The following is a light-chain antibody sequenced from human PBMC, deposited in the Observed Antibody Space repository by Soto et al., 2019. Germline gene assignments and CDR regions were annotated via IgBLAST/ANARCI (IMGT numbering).Light chain of an antibody. Sequence: DIVMTPSADSLALSLGERATINCKSRPSVFSNSNNKKYLALYQQKPGQPPKLLIHWASIRESGVPDRFSGSGSGTDFTLTINSLQAEYVAVYYCQQYYSTPWTFGQGTKVDIK. CDR1: PSVFSNSNNKKY. CDR3: QQYYSTPWT. J-gene: IGKJ1*01. V-gene: IGKV4-1*01. CDR2: WAS.